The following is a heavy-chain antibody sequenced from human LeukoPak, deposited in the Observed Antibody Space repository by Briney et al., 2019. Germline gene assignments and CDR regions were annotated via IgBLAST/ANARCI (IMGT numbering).Heavy chain of an antibody. CDR3: ARDDYSSGYSDY. Sequence: ASVKVSCKASGYTFTGYYMHWVRQAPGQGLEWMGWINPNSGGTNYAQKFQGRVTMTRDTSISTAYMELSRLRPDDTAVYYCARDDYSSGYSDYWGQGTLVTVSS. CDR2: INPNSGGT. D-gene: IGHD3-22*01. CDR1: GYTFTGYY. V-gene: IGHV1-2*02. J-gene: IGHJ4*02.